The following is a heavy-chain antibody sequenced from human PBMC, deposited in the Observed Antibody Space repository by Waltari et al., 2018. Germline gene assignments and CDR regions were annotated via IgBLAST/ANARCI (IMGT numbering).Heavy chain of an antibody. J-gene: IGHJ4*02. CDR1: GGSISSSSYY. V-gene: IGHV4-39*01. CDR3: ARLLRTGGDFDY. CDR2: IYYSGST. D-gene: IGHD2-21*01. Sequence: QLQLQESGPGLVKPSETLSLTCPVSGGSISSSSYYWGWIRQPPRKGLEWIGSIYYSGSTYYNPSLKSRVTISVDTSKNQFSLKLSSVTAADTAVYYCARLLRTGGDFDYWGQGTLVTVSS.